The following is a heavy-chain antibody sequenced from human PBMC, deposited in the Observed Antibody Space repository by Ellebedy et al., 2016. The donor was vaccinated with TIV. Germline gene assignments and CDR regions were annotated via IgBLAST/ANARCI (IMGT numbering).Heavy chain of an antibody. CDR1: GFSSSSYW. J-gene: IGHJ6*02. CDR2: IRQDGSK. CDR3: ARDGAYGDYAPGQYGMDV. D-gene: IGHD4-17*01. V-gene: IGHV3-7*03. Sequence: GESLKISCAVSGFSSSSYWMSWVRQAPGKGLEWVANIRQDGSKNYVDSVKGRFTISRDNAQNSLYLQMNSLRVEDTAVYFCARDGAYGDYAPGQYGMDVWGQGTTVIVS.